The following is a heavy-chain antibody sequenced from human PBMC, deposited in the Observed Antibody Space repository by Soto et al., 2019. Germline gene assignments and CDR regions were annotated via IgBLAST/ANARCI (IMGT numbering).Heavy chain of an antibody. CDR3: TKIAVVPAAISYYYYMDV. Sequence: GGSLRLSCTASGFTFGDYAMSWFRQAPGKGLEWVGFIRSKAYGGTTEYAASVKGRFTISRDDSKSIAYLQMNSLKTEDTAVYYCTKIAVVPAAISYYYYMDVWGKGTTVTVSS. CDR1: GFTFGDYA. V-gene: IGHV3-49*03. D-gene: IGHD2-2*01. J-gene: IGHJ6*03. CDR2: IRSKAYGGTT.